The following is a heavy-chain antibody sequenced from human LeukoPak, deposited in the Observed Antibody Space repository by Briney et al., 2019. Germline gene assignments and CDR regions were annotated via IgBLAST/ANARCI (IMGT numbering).Heavy chain of an antibody. CDR3: ARDPTHYRVWDYYETIGLSY. Sequence: GGSLRLSCAASGFTFSSYGMHWVRQAPGKGLEWVAFIRYDGSNKYYADSVKGRFTISRDNSKNTLNLQMNSLRAEDTAVYYCARDPTHYRVWDYYETIGLSYWGQGTLVTVSS. CDR2: IRYDGSNK. V-gene: IGHV3-30*02. D-gene: IGHD3-22*01. CDR1: GFTFSSYG. J-gene: IGHJ4*02.